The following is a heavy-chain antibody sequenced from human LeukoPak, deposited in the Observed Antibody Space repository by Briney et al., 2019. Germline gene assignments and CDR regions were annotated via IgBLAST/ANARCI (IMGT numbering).Heavy chain of an antibody. D-gene: IGHD2-2*02. Sequence: GGSLRLSCTSSGFTFGDYAMNWVRQAPGKGLEWVGFIRAKRCGASTDYSASGQVRISNARDDSKSIAYLHMDSLKIDDKAMYYCCRDCSSVNCSTDDAFDMWGQGTMVTVSS. V-gene: IGHV3-49*04. CDR3: CRDCSSVNCSTDDAFDM. CDR1: GFTFGDYA. J-gene: IGHJ3*02. CDR2: IRAKRCGAST.